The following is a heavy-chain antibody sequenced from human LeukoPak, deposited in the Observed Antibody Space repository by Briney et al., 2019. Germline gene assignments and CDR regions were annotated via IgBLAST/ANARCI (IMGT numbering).Heavy chain of an antibody. Sequence: ASVKVSCKASGYTFTSYDINWVRQATGQGLEWMGWMNPNSGNTGYAQKFQGRVTMTRNTSISTAYMELSSLRSEDTAVYYCARRKRGRYCSGGSCYSPSDYWGQGTLVTASS. CDR2: MNPNSGNT. CDR3: ARRKRGRYCSGGSCYSPSDY. J-gene: IGHJ4*02. D-gene: IGHD2-15*01. V-gene: IGHV1-8*01. CDR1: GYTFTSYD.